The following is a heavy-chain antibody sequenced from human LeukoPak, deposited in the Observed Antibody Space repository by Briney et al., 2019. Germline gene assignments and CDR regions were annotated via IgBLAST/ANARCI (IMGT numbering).Heavy chain of an antibody. D-gene: IGHD3-10*01. J-gene: IGHJ3*02. V-gene: IGHV4-34*01. CDR1: GGSFSGYY. CDR3: ARDRFFGLSRAFDI. CDR2: INHSGST. Sequence: KTSETLSLTCAVYGGSFSGYYWSWIRQPPGKGLEWIGEINHSGSTNYNPSLKSRVTISVDTSKNQFSLKLSSVTAADTAVYYCARDRFFGLSRAFDIWGQGTMVTVSS.